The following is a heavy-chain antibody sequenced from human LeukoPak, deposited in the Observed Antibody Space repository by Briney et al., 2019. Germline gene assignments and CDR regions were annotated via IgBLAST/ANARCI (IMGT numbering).Heavy chain of an antibody. CDR3: ARDGDDVLVPYYYYGMDV. CDR1: GYTFTSYG. V-gene: IGHV1-18*01. D-gene: IGHD4-17*01. CDR2: ISAYNGNT. Sequence: GASVKVSCKASGYTFTSYGISWVRQAPGQGLEWMGWISAYNGNTNYAQKLQGRVTMTTDTSTSTAYMELRSLRSDDTAVYYCARDGDDVLVPYYYYGMDVWGQGTTVTVSS. J-gene: IGHJ6*02.